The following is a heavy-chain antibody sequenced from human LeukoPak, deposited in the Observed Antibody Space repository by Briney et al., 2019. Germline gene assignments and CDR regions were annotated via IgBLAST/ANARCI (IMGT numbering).Heavy chain of an antibody. Sequence: GRSLRLSCAASGFTFSSYGMHWVRQAPGKGLEWVAFIRYDGSNKYYADSVKGRFTISRDNSKNTLYLQMNSLRAEDTAVYYCAKILIAVAGFDYWGQGTLVTVSS. D-gene: IGHD6-19*01. V-gene: IGHV3-30*02. CDR1: GFTFSSYG. CDR2: IRYDGSNK. J-gene: IGHJ4*02. CDR3: AKILIAVAGFDY.